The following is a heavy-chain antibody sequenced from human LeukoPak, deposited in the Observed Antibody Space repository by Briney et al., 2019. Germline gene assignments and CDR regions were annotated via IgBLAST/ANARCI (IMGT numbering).Heavy chain of an antibody. J-gene: IGHJ5*02. CDR2: INHSGST. D-gene: IGHD3-10*01. CDR1: GGPFSGYY. CDR3: ARSFRGNYYGSGTWFDP. V-gene: IGHV4-34*01. Sequence: SETLSLTCAVYGGPFSGYYWSWIRQPPGKGLEWIGEINHSGSTNYNPSLKSRVTISVDTSKNQFSLKLSSVTAADTAVYYCARSFRGNYYGSGTWFDPWGQGTLVTVSS.